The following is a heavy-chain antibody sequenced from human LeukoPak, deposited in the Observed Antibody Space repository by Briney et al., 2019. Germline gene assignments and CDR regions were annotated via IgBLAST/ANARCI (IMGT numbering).Heavy chain of an antibody. V-gene: IGHV4-31*03. Sequence: SETLSLTCTVSGVSISSDGYHWSWIRQHPGKGLGWIGYIYHSGSTHYNPSLKSRIVISVDTSKNQFSLKLSSVTAADTAVYYCAREMFHDYVWGSYRHFDYWGQGTLVTVSS. CDR2: IYHSGST. CDR3: AREMFHDYVWGSYRHFDY. D-gene: IGHD3-16*02. J-gene: IGHJ4*02. CDR1: GVSISSDGYH.